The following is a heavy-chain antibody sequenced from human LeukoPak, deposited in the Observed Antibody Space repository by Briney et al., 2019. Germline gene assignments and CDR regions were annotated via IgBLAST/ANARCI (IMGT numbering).Heavy chain of an antibody. CDR3: ARDPAYSSGWYY. V-gene: IGHV1-2*02. Sequence: ASVKVSCKASGYTFTGYYMHRVRQAPGQGLEWMGWINPNSGGTNYAQKFQGRVTMTRDTSISTAYMELSRLRSDDTAVYYCARDPAYSSGWYYWGQGTLVTVSS. CDR1: GYTFTGYY. CDR2: INPNSGGT. D-gene: IGHD6-19*01. J-gene: IGHJ4*02.